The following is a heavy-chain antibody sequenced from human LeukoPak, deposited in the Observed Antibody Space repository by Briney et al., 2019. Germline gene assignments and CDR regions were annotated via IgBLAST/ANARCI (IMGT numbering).Heavy chain of an antibody. Sequence: PGGSLRLSCAASGFTFSSYSMNWVRQAPGKGLEWVSSISSSSSYIYYADSVKGRFTISRDNAKNSLYLQMNSLRAEDTAVYYCARASSHYYGSGSYLDFDYWGQGTLVTVSS. J-gene: IGHJ4*02. D-gene: IGHD3-10*01. CDR1: GFTFSSYS. V-gene: IGHV3-21*01. CDR3: ARASSHYYGSGSYLDFDY. CDR2: ISSSSSYI.